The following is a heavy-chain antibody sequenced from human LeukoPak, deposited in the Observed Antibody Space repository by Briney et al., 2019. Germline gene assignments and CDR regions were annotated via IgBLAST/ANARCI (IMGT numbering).Heavy chain of an antibody. V-gene: IGHV4-59*01. CDR2: IYYSGST. CDR3: ARDLGYYYDSSGYYAFDI. D-gene: IGHD3-22*01. J-gene: IGHJ3*02. Sequence: SETLSLTCTVSGGSISSYYWSWIRQPPGKGLEWIGYIYYSGSTNYNPSLKSRVTISVDTSKNQFSLKLSSVTAADTAVYYCARDLGYYYDSSGYYAFDIWGQGTMVTVSS. CDR1: GGSISSYY.